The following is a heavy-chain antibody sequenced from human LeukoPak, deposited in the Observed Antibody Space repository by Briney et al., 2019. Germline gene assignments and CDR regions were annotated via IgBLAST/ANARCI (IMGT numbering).Heavy chain of an antibody. Sequence: PSDTLSLTCNVSGDSITSHYWNWIRQPPGKGLEWIGCIYYTGIIKYNPSLTSRVSMSVDTSKNQFFLKMKSVTAADTAVYHCARSVDYFDNTGPHMMFVYWGQGSLVTVSS. CDR3: ARSVDYFDNTGPHMMFVY. J-gene: IGHJ4*02. V-gene: IGHV4-59*07. D-gene: IGHD3-22*01. CDR2: IYYTGII. CDR1: GDSITSHY.